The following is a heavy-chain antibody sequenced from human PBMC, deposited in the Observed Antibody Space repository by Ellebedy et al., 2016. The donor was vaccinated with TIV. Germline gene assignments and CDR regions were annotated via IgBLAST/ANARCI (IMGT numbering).Heavy chain of an antibody. Sequence: GESLKISCAASGFTFSSYAMSWVRHAPGKGPEWVSAISGSGGSTYYADSVRDRFTISRDNSKNTLYLQMNSLRAEDTAVYYCAKNSGTTIFGVVINGFDYWGQGTLVTVSS. J-gene: IGHJ4*02. CDR1: GFTFSSYA. CDR2: ISGSGGST. CDR3: AKNSGTTIFGVVINGFDY. D-gene: IGHD3-3*01. V-gene: IGHV3-23*01.